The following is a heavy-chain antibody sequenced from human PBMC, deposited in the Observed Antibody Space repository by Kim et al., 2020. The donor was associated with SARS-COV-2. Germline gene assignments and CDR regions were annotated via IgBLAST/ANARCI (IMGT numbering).Heavy chain of an antibody. V-gene: IGHV4-39*01. CDR1: GGSISSSSYY. D-gene: IGHD2-21*02. CDR3: ARRVVTRYYFDY. CDR2: IYYSGST. J-gene: IGHJ4*02. Sequence: SETLSLTCTVSGGSISSSSYYWGWIRQPPGKGLEWIGSIYYSGSTYYNPSLKSRVTISVDTSKNQFSLKLSSVTAADTAVYYCARRVVTRYYFDYWGQGTLVTVSS.